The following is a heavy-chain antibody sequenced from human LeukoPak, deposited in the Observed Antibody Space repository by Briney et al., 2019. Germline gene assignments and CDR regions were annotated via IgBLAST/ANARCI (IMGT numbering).Heavy chain of an antibody. V-gene: IGHV3-7*01. CDR3: AREMSGWYGIDY. D-gene: IGHD6-19*01. J-gene: IGHJ4*02. CDR2: IKQDGSEK. Sequence: GGSLRLSCAGSEFTFRNYGMSWVRQAPGKGREGGANIKQDGSEKYYVDSVKGRFTISRDNAKNSLYLQMNSLRAEDTAVYYCAREMSGWYGIDYWGQGTLVTVSS. CDR1: EFTFRNYG.